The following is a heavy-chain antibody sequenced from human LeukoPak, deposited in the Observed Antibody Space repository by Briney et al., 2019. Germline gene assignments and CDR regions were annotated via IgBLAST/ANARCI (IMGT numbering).Heavy chain of an antibody. CDR2: ISNDGRGK. CDR3: AKDPTSVGGRHDWLLDS. V-gene: IGHV3-30*18. CDR1: GFTFNKYG. Sequence: GGSLRLSCAASGFTFNKYGIHWVRQAPGKGLEWVAVISNDGRGKYYADSVKGRFTISRDNSKNTLYLQMNYLRAEDTAVYYCAKDPTSVGGRHDWLLDSWGQGTLVTVSS. J-gene: IGHJ5*02. D-gene: IGHD3-9*01.